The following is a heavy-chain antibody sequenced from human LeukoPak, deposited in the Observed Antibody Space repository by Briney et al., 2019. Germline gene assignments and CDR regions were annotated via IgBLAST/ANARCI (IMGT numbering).Heavy chain of an antibody. CDR2: VNADSGGT. V-gene: IGHV1-2*02. CDR1: GNTFTGYY. CDR3: ARGENDYSSIRFDP. J-gene: IGHJ5*02. Sequence: ASVKVSCKASGNTFTGYYIHWVRQAPGQGLEWMGCVNADSGGTNYAQKFQGRVTMTRDTSISTAYMELSRLRSDDTAVYYCARGENDYSSIRFDPWGQGTLVTVSS. D-gene: IGHD4-11*01.